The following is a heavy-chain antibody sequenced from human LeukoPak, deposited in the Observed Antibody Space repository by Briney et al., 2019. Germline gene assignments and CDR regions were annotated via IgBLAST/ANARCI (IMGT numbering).Heavy chain of an antibody. J-gene: IGHJ3*02. D-gene: IGHD4-17*01. CDR3: ARHGTVWDAFDT. V-gene: IGHV4-59*08. Sequence: SETLSLTCTVSGGSISSYYWSWIRQPPGKGLEWIGYIYYSGSTNYNPSLKSRVTISVDTSKNQFSLKLSSVTAADTAVYYCARHGTVWDAFDTWGQGTMVTVSS. CDR2: IYYSGST. CDR1: GGSISSYY.